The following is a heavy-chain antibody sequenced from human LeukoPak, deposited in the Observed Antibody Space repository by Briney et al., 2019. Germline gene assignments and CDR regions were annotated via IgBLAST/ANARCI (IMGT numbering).Heavy chain of an antibody. CDR2: ISGSGERA. D-gene: IGHD6-19*01. CDR3: ASVLTSSGWFFGNHELSY. CDR1: GFSFSTYA. V-gene: IGHV3-23*01. Sequence: RGSLRLSCAASGFSFSTYAMSWVRQAPGMGLEWVSAISGSGERAYYADSVRGRFTISRDNSKNTLYLQMSSLRAEDTAVYYCASVLTSSGWFFGNHELSYWGQGTLVTVSS. J-gene: IGHJ4*02.